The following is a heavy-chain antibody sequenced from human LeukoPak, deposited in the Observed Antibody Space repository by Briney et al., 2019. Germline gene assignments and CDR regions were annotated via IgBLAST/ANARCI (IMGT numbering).Heavy chain of an antibody. V-gene: IGHV3-7*04. CDR3: AREGITMVRGAHFDY. J-gene: IGHJ4*02. D-gene: IGHD3-10*01. Sequence: TGGSLRLSCAASGFTFSSYWMSWVRQAPGKGLEWVANIKQDGSEKYYADSVKGRFTISRDNAKNSLYLQMNSLRAEDTAVYYCAREGITMVRGAHFDYWGQGTLVTVSS. CDR1: GFTFSSYW. CDR2: IKQDGSEK.